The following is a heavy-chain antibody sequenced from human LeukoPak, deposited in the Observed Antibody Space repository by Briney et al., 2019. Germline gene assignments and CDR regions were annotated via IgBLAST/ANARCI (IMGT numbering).Heavy chain of an antibody. D-gene: IGHD2-15*01. V-gene: IGHV1-69*04. CDR2: IIPILGIA. CDR1: GGTFSSYA. Sequence: SVKVSCKASGGTFSSYAISWVRQAPGQGLEWMGRIIPILGIANYAQKFQGRVTITADKSTSTAYMELSSLRSEDTAVYYCAGADVVVVKGTGDYYYGMDVWGQGTTVTVSS. CDR3: AGADVVVVKGTGDYYYGMDV. J-gene: IGHJ6*02.